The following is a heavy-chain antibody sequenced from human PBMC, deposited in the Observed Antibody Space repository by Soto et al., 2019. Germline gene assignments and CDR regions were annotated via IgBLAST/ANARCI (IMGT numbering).Heavy chain of an antibody. D-gene: IGHD2-2*01. J-gene: IGHJ6*02. Sequence: QVQLVQSGAEVKKPGASVKVSCKASGYTFTSYAMHWVRQAPGQRLEWMGWINAGNGNTKYSQKFQGRVTITRDTSXXTAYMELSSLRSEDTAVYYCARDIHGAVVPAPTDVWGQGTTVTVSS. CDR3: ARDIHGAVVPAPTDV. CDR2: INAGNGNT. V-gene: IGHV1-3*01. CDR1: GYTFTSYA.